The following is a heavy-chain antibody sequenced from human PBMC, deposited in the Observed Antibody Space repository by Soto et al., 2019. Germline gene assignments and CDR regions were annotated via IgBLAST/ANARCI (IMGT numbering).Heavy chain of an antibody. CDR3: AKDGWESSSWFYYGMDV. J-gene: IGHJ6*02. V-gene: IGHV3-30*18. Sequence: GGSLRLSCAASGFTFSSYGMHWVRQAPGKGLEWVAVISYDGSNKYYADSVKGRFTISRDNSKNTLYLQMNSLRAEDTAVYYCAKDGWESSSWFYYGMDVWGQGTTVTVSS. CDR2: ISYDGSNK. CDR1: GFTFSSYG. D-gene: IGHD6-13*01.